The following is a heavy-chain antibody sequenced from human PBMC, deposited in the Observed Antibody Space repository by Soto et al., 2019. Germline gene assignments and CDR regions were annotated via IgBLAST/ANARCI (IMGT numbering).Heavy chain of an antibody. CDR2: IIHTLGTA. V-gene: IGHV1-69*01. D-gene: IGHD3-22*01. CDR1: GGAFSSFS. Sequence: LAQSGAEVKKPGSSVKLSCNVSGGAFSSFSINCVRQAPGQRFEWMGCIIHTLGTAEFTQKFQDRVTFNADESTATAYMTLSSLTSEDTAFSYCTSSDSNGYYSQNHYWGPGTQVTVSS. CDR3: TSSDSNGYYSQNHY. J-gene: IGHJ4*02.